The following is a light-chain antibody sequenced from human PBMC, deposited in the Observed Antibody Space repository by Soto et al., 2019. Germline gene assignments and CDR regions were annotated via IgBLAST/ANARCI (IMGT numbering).Light chain of an antibody. V-gene: IGKV3-11*01. CDR3: QQRSNWPLT. CDR2: DAS. J-gene: IGKJ4*01. Sequence: EVVLTQSPATLSLSPGERVTLSCRASQSINTYLAWHQHKPGQSPRLLIYDASSRAPGIPARFSGSGSGTDFTLTISCLEPEDSAIYYCQQRSNWPLTFGGGTKVEIK. CDR1: QSINTY.